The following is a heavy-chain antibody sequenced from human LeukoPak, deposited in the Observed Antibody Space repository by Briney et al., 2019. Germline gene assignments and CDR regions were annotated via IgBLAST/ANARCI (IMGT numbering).Heavy chain of an antibody. CDR2: IDPSGGDT. J-gene: IGHJ4*02. CDR3: TRGPSALLDY. CDR1: GYTFTNYY. Sequence: ASVKVSCKASGYTFTNYYMHWVRQAPGQGLEWMGVIDPSGGDTNYAQKFQGRVTVTRDTSTSTVYMELNNLRSEDTAVYYCTRGPSALLDYWGQGTLVTVSS. V-gene: IGHV1-46*01.